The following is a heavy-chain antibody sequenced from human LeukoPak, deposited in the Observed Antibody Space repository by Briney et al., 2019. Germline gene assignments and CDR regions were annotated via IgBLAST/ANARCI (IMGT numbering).Heavy chain of an antibody. CDR3: ARAMYCGGDCYYYYYYMDV. V-gene: IGHV3-20*04. J-gene: IGHJ6*03. Sequence: GGSLRLSCAASGFTFGDYGMSWVRQAPGKGLEWVSGINWNGGSTGYADSVKGRFTISRDNAKNSLYLQMNSLRAEDTALYYCARAMYCGGDCYYYYYYMDVWGKGTTVTVSS. D-gene: IGHD2-21*02. CDR1: GFTFGDYG. CDR2: INWNGGST.